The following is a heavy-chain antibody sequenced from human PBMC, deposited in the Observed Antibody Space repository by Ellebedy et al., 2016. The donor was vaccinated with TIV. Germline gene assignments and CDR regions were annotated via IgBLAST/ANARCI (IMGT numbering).Heavy chain of an antibody. CDR3: AKDPRRRYVVRGTSYYFDF. CDR2: IQYHGTDT. CDR1: GLTFSNYG. D-gene: IGHD1-14*01. Sequence: GESLKISCAASGLTFSNYGMHWVRQAPGKGLEWVSFIQYHGTDTYFADSVKGGFTISRDNSKNKLYLHMNNLRAVDTAVYYCAKDPRRRYVVRGTSYYFDFWGQGTLVTVSS. J-gene: IGHJ4*02. V-gene: IGHV3-30*02.